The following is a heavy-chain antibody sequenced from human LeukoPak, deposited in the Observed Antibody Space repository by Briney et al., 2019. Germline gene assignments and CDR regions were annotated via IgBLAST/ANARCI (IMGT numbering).Heavy chain of an antibody. Sequence: SGPTLLNPTQTLTLTRTFSGFSLSSSGMRVSWIRQPPGKALEWLARIDWDDETFYSTSLKTRLTISKDTSKNQVVLTMTNMDPVDTATYYCARYRRREDYFDYWGQGTLVTVSS. J-gene: IGHJ4*02. V-gene: IGHV2-70*04. CDR3: ARYRRREDYFDY. CDR1: GFSLSSSGMR. CDR2: IDWDDET. D-gene: IGHD1-26*01.